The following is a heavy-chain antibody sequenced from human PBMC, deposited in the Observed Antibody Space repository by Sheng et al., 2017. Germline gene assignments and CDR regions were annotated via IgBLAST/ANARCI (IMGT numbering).Heavy chain of an antibody. D-gene: IGHD3-22*01. CDR1: GFSLSNARMG. Sequence: QVTLKESGPVLVKPTETLTLTCTVSGFSLSNARMGVSWIRQPPGKALEWLAHIFSNDEKSYSTSLKSRLTISKDTSKSQVVLTMTNMDPVDTATYYCARIRYYDSSGYYYIRGGFDYWGQGTLVTVSS. CDR2: IFSNDEK. V-gene: IGHV2-26*01. CDR3: ARIRYYDSSGYYYIRGGFDY. J-gene: IGHJ4*02.